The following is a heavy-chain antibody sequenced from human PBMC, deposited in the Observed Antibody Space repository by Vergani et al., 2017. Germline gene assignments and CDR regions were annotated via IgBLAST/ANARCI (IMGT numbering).Heavy chain of an antibody. Sequence: VQLVESGGGLVQPGGSLRLSCAASGFTFGTYWMSWVRQAPGKGLEWVANINQDGSEKYYVDSVKGRFTVSRDNAKNSLYLQMNNLRVEDTAVYYCAMSLNAFDIWGQGTMVTVSS. CDR1: GFTFGTYW. CDR3: AMSLNAFDI. CDR2: INQDGSEK. J-gene: IGHJ3*02. D-gene: IGHD3-9*01. V-gene: IGHV3-7*03.